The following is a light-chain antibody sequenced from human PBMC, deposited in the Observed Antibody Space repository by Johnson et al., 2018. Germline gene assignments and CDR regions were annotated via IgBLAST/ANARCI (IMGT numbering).Light chain of an antibody. Sequence: QSVLTQPPSVSAAPGQKVTISCSGSSSNIGNNYVSWYQQLPGTAPKLLIYENNKLPSGLPDRFSGSKSGTSATLGITGLQTGDEPDYYCGTWDSSLSAGNVFGTGTKVTVL. J-gene: IGLJ1*01. CDR2: ENN. V-gene: IGLV1-51*02. CDR1: SSNIGNNY. CDR3: GTWDSSLSAGNV.